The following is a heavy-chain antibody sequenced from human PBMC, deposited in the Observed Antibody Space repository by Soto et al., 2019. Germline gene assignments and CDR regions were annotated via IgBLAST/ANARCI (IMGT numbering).Heavy chain of an antibody. CDR2: ISGSGGTT. CDR3: AKNKEYSSSWFDY. J-gene: IGHJ4*02. Sequence: QTGGSLRLSCAASGFTFSSYAMSWVRQAPGKGLEWVSAISGSGGTTYYADSVKGRFTISRDNSKNTLYLQMNSLRAEDAAVYYCAKNKEYSSSWFDYWGQGTLVTVSS. V-gene: IGHV3-23*01. CDR1: GFTFSSYA. D-gene: IGHD6-13*01.